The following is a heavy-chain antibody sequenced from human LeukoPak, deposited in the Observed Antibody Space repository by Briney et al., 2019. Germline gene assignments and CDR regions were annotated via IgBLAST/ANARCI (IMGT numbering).Heavy chain of an antibody. CDR3: ARLEHSSGWLVDAFDI. V-gene: IGHV1-46*01. CDR2: INPSGGST. CDR1: GYTFTSYY. Sequence: ASVKVSCKASGYTFTSYYMHWVRQAPGQGLEWMGIINPSGGSTCYAQKFQGRVTMTRDTSTSTVYMELSSLRSEDTAVYYCARLEHSSGWLVDAFDIWGQGTMVTVSS. D-gene: IGHD6-19*01. J-gene: IGHJ3*02.